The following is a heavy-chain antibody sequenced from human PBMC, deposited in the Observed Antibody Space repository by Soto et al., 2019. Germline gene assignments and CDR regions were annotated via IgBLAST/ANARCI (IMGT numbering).Heavy chain of an antibody. Sequence: ASVKVSCKASGYTFTNYGISWVRQAPGQGPEWMGWISGFNGNTKYARKVQGRVTLTTDTSATTAYMELRGLRSDDTAVYYRARGGSSWSAEYYEHWGQGTLVTVSS. CDR1: GYTFTNYG. CDR3: ARGGSSWSAEYYEH. D-gene: IGHD6-13*01. CDR2: ISGFNGNT. V-gene: IGHV1-18*04. J-gene: IGHJ1*01.